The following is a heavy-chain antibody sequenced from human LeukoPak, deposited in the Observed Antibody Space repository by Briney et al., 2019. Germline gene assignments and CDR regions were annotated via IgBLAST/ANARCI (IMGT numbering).Heavy chain of an antibody. J-gene: IGHJ4*02. D-gene: IGHD3-3*01. V-gene: IGHV4-39*01. CDR3: ARALNYEFSY. Sequence: SETLSLTCTVSGASISRSSYYWGWIRQPPGKGLEWIGGIYYSGSTYYNPSLKSRVTMSEDTSKNQSSLKLRSVTATDTAVYYCARALNYEFSYWGQGTLAIVSP. CDR2: IYYSGST. CDR1: GASISRSSYY.